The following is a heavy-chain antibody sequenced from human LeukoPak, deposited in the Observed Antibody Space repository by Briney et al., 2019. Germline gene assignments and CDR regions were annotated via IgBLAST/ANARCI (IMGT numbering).Heavy chain of an antibody. Sequence: ASVKVSCKASGGTFSSYAISWVRQATGQGLEWMGGIIPIFGTANYAQKFQGRVTITADESTSTAYMELSSLRSEDTAVYYCARSDPAASFTVPHGAFDIWGQGTMVTVSS. V-gene: IGHV1-69*13. CDR3: ARSDPAASFTVPHGAFDI. CDR2: IIPIFGTA. D-gene: IGHD6-25*01. J-gene: IGHJ3*02. CDR1: GGTFSSYA.